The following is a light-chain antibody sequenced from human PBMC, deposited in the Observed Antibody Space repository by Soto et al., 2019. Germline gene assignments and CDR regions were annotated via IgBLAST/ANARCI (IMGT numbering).Light chain of an antibody. CDR3: QQSYSTPWT. V-gene: IGKV1-39*01. J-gene: IGKJ1*01. CDR2: AAS. CDR1: QSLGTY. Sequence: DIQMTQSPCSLSASVGDRVTITCRASQSLGTYLNWYQHKPGKAPKIIIYAASYLQGGVPSGFNGSGSGTDFTLTISSLQPEDFATYYCQQSYSTPWTFGQGTKVDIK.